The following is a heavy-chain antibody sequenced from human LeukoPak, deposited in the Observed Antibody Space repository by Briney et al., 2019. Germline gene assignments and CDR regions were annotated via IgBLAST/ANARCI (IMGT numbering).Heavy chain of an antibody. CDR1: GFTFSDYY. CDR3: ARSYYYYGMDV. CDR2: IGSSGSTI. Sequence: GGSLRLSCAASGFTFSDYYMSWIRQAPGKGLEWVSYIGSSGSTIYYADSVKGRFTISRDNAKDSLYLQMNSLRAEDTAVYYCARSYYYYGMDVWGQGTTVTVSS. V-gene: IGHV3-11*01. J-gene: IGHJ6*02.